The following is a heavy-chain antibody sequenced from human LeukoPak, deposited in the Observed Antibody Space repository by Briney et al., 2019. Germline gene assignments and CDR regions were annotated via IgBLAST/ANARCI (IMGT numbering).Heavy chain of an antibody. J-gene: IGHJ4*02. CDR2: ISSSSSTI. D-gene: IGHD5-12*01. CDR3: ARAPPGGYWDYFDY. V-gene: IGHV3-48*02. Sequence: GGSLRLSCAASGFTFSSYSMNWVRQAPGKGLEWVSYISSSSSTICYADSVKGRFTISRDNAKNSLYLQMNSLRDEDTAVYYCARAPPGGYWDYFDYWGQGTLVTVSS. CDR1: GFTFSSYS.